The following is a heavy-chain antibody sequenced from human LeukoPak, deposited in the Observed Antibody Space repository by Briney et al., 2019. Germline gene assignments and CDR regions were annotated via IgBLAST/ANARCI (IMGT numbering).Heavy chain of an antibody. D-gene: IGHD3-10*01. CDR2: ISGSGGST. CDR1: GFTFSSYA. CDR3: AKDGTYYYGSGNFDY. V-gene: IGHV3-23*01. Sequence: GGSLRLSCAASGFTFSSYAMSWVRQAPGKGLEWVSAISGSGGSTYYADSVKGRFTISRANSKNTLYLQMNSLRAEDTAVYYCAKDGTYYYGSGNFDYWGQGTLVTVSS. J-gene: IGHJ4*02.